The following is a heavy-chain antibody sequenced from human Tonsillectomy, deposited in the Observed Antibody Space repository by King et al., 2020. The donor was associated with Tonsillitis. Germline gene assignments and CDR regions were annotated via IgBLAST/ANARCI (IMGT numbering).Heavy chain of an antibody. CDR3: TYSRGYFAFDF. CDR1: GFTFSSYG. Sequence: EAQLVQSGGGLVKPEKSLRLSCAASGFTFSSYGMHWVRQAPGKGLEWVAFITSTANTQYYADSVKGRFTISRDNAKNSLYLQMNSLRAEDTAVYSCTYSRGYFAFDFWGQGTLVTVSS. V-gene: IGHV3-48*01. J-gene: IGHJ4*02. D-gene: IGHD6-19*01. CDR2: ITSTANTQ.